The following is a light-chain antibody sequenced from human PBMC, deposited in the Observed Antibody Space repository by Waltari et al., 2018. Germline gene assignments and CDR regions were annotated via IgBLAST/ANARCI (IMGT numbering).Light chain of an antibody. CDR2: ENN. CDR3: GTWDASLGGI. CDR1: SSKLANNY. Sequence: QSVLTQPPPVSAAPGQTVTISCSTDSSKLANNYVSWYQHFPGTAPKLLIYENNRRPSGIPDRFSGSKSGTSATLGITGLQTGDEADYYCGTWDASLGGIFGTGTKVTVL. V-gene: IGLV1-51*02. J-gene: IGLJ1*01.